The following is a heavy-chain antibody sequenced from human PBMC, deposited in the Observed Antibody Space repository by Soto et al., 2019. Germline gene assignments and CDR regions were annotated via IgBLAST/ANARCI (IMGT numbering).Heavy chain of an antibody. CDR3: ARVGENWSLFGELYAFDI. CDR2: ISAYNGNT. CDR1: GYTFTSYG. V-gene: IGHV1-18*01. D-gene: IGHD3-10*01. Sequence: ASVKVSCKASGYTFTSYGISWVRQAPGQGLEWMGWISAYNGNTNYAQKLQGRVTMTTDTSTSTAYMELRSLRSDDTAVYYCARVGENWSLFGELYAFDIWGQGTMVTVSS. J-gene: IGHJ3*02.